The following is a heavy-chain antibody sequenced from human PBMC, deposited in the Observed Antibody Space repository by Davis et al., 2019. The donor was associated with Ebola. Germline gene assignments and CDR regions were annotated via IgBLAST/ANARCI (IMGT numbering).Heavy chain of an antibody. J-gene: IGHJ5*02. V-gene: IGHV3-53*04. CDR2: IYSGGST. Sequence: PGGSLRLSCAASGFTVSSNYMSWVRQAPGKGLEWVSVIYSGGSTYYADSVKGRFTISRHNSKNTLYLQMNSLRAEDTAVYYCARTLRGYSGSLRYNWFDPWGQGTLVTVSS. D-gene: IGHD5-12*01. CDR1: GFTVSSNY. CDR3: ARTLRGYSGSLRYNWFDP.